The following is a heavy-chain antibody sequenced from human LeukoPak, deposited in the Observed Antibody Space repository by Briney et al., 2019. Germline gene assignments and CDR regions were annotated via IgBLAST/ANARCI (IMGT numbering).Heavy chain of an antibody. CDR3: AREVGGIQLGQGSFDY. V-gene: IGHV1-46*01. D-gene: IGHD5-18*01. Sequence: ASGKLTCNASGYTFTSYYMHWVRQAPGQGLEWTGIINPSGGSTSYAQKFQGQVTMTRDMSTSTVYMELSSLRSEDTAVYYCAREVGGIQLGQGSFDYWGQGTLVTVSS. CDR2: INPSGGST. J-gene: IGHJ4*02. CDR1: GYTFTSYY.